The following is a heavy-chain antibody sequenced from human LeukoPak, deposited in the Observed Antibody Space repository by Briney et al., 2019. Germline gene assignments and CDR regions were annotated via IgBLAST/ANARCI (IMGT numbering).Heavy chain of an antibody. CDR1: GYTFTSYG. J-gene: IGHJ4*02. CDR2: ISAYNGNT. V-gene: IGHV1-18*01. CDR3: ARGAEPNYYDSSGYYSD. Sequence: GASVKVSCKASGYTFTSYGISWVRQAPGQGLEWVGWISAYNGNTNYAQKLQGRVTMTTDTSTSTAYMELRSLRSDDTAVYYCARGAEPNYYDSSGYYSDWGQGTLVTVSS. D-gene: IGHD3-22*01.